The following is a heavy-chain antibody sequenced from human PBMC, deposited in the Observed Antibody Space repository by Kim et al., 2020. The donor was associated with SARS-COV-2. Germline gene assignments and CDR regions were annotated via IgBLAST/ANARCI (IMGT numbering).Heavy chain of an antibody. CDR2: IYYSGST. D-gene: IGHD2-2*01. Sequence: SETLSLTCTVSGGSISSSSYYWGWIRQPPGKGLEWIGSIYYSGSTYYNPSLKSRVTISVDTSKNQFSLKLSSVTAADTAVYYCARSPGYQLLRGGSRLRWFDPCGQGTLVPVPS. CDR1: GGSISSSSYY. V-gene: IGHV4-39*07. J-gene: IGHJ5*02. CDR3: ARSPGYQLLRGGSRLRWFDP.